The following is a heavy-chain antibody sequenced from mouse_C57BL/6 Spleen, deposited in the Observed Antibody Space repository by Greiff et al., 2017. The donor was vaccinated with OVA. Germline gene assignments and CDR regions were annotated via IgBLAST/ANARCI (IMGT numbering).Heavy chain of an antibody. D-gene: IGHD1-1*01. J-gene: IGHJ1*03. Sequence: VQLKESGPGLVQPSQSLSITCTVSGFSLTSYGVHWVRQSPGKGLEWLGVIWRGGSTDYNAAFMSRLSSTKDNSKSQVFFKMTRLQADDTAIYYCAKNGGSSYNFDVWGTGTTVTVSS. V-gene: IGHV2-5*01. CDR2: IWRGGST. CDR1: GFSLTSYG. CDR3: AKNGGSSYNFDV.